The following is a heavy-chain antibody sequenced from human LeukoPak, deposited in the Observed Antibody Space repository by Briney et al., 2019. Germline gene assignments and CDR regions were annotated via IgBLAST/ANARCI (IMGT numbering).Heavy chain of an antibody. CDR2: ISGSGGST. V-gene: IGHV3-23*01. Sequence: AGGSLRLSCAASGFTFSSYAMSWVRQAPGKGLEWVSAISGSGGSTYYADSVKGRFTISRDNSKNTLYLQMNSLRAEDTAVYYCAKDGIQLWFNWFDPWGQGTLVTVS. J-gene: IGHJ5*02. D-gene: IGHD5-18*01. CDR1: GFTFSSYA. CDR3: AKDGIQLWFNWFDP.